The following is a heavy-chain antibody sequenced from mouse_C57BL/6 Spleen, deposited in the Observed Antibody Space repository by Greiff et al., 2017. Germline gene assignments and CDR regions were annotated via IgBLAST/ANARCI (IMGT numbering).Heavy chain of an antibody. CDR2: IHPNSGST. D-gene: IGHD1-1*01. J-gene: IGHJ3*01. Sequence: QVLLQQPGAELVKPGASVTLSCKASGYTFTSYWMHWVKQRPGQGLEWIGLIHPNSGSTNYNEKFKSKATLTVDKSSSTAYMQLSSLTSEDAAVYYCSSYRFAYWGQGTLVTVSA. CDR3: SSYRFAY. CDR1: GYTFTSYW. V-gene: IGHV1-64*01.